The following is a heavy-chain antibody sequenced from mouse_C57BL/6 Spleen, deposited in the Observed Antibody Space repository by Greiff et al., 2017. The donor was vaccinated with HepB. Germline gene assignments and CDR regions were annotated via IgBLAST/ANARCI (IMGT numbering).Heavy chain of an antibody. CDR2: IDPSDSYT. CDR1: GYTFTSYW. V-gene: IGHV1-69*01. Sequence: QVQLQQPGAEFVMPGASVKLSCKASGYTFTSYWMHWVKQRPGQGLEWIGEIDPSDSYTNYNQKFKGKSTLTVDKSSSTAYMQLSSLTSEDSAVYYCARLGRDFDYWGQGTTLTVSS. D-gene: IGHD4-1*01. J-gene: IGHJ2*01. CDR3: ARLGRDFDY.